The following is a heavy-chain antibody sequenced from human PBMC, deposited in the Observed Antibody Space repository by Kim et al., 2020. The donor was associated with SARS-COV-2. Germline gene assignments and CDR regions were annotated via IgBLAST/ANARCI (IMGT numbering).Heavy chain of an antibody. CDR2: INPSGGST. CDR3: ARESSYQLPTHYYYGMDV. V-gene: IGHV1-46*01. Sequence: ASVKVSCKASGYTFTSYYMHWVRQAPGQGLEWMGIINPSGGSTSYAQKFQGRVTMTRDTSTSTVYMELSSLRSEDTAVYYCARESSYQLPTHYYYGMDVWGQGTTVTVSS. D-gene: IGHD2-2*01. CDR1: GYTFTSYY. J-gene: IGHJ6*02.